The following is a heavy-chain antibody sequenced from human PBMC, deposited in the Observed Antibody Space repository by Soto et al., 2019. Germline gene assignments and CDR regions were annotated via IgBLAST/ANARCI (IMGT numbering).Heavy chain of an antibody. D-gene: IGHD2-21*02. CDR3: GRDQGGGKRWLEVGDLDY. J-gene: IGHJ4*02. V-gene: IGHV3-74*01. CDR2: INSDGSST. Sequence: EVQLVESGGGLVQPGGSLRLSCAASGFTFSSYWMHWVRQAPGKGLVWVSRINSDGSSTRYADSVKGRFTISRANAKNTLNVQMNSLRAEDTAVYDSGRDQGGGKRWLEVGDLDYLGEGTLVTVSS. CDR1: GFTFSSYW.